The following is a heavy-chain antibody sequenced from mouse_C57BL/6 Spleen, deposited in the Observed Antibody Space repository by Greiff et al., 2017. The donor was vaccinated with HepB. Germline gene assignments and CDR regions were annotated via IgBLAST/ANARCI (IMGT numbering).Heavy chain of an antibody. CDR2: IDPENGDT. Sequence: VQLQQSGAELVRPGASVKLSCTASGFNIKDDYMHWVKQRPEQGLEWIGWIDPENGDTEYATKFQGKATITADTSSNTDYLQLSSLTADDTAVYYCTLFSFDYWGQGTTLTVSS. V-gene: IGHV14-4*01. CDR1: GFNIKDDY. J-gene: IGHJ2*01. CDR3: TLFSFDY.